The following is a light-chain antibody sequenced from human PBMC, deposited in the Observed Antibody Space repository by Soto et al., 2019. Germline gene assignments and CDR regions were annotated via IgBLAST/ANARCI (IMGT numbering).Light chain of an antibody. Sequence: QSALTQPPCASGSPGQSVTISWTGTCGDISDNKYVSWFQQHPGKAPKVLIYEVNKRASGVPDRFSGSKSGNTASLTVSGLRADDEADYYCNSYVRSNHYVFATWPKATV. V-gene: IGLV2-8*01. CDR2: EVN. J-gene: IGLJ1*01. CDR1: CGDISDNKY. CDR3: NSYVRSNHYV.